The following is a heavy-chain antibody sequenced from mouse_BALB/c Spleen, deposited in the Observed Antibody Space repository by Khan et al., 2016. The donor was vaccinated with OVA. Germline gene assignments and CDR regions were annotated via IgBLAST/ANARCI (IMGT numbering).Heavy chain of an antibody. J-gene: IGHJ3*01. CDR2: IDPENGNT. Sequence: MQLEESGAELVRPGALVKLSCKASGFNIKDYYIHWVKQRPEQGLEWIGWIDPENGNTIYDPKFQGKANITADTPSNTAYLHFSSLTSEDTAVYYCARAGYSPWFAYWGQGTLVTVSA. CDR3: ARAGYSPWFAY. CDR1: GFNIKDYY. V-gene: IGHV14-1*02. D-gene: IGHD2-3*01.